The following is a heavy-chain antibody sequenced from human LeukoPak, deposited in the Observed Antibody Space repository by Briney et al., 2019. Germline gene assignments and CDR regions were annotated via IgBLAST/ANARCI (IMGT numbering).Heavy chain of an antibody. J-gene: IGHJ4*02. CDR1: GFTFSDYY. D-gene: IGHD3-22*01. V-gene: IGHV3-11*01. CDR3: AREYYYDSSGGPFDY. CDR2: ISSSGSTI. Sequence: GGSLRLSCAASGFTFSDYYMSWIRQAPGKGLEWVSYISSSGSTIYYADSVKGRFTISRDNAKNSLYLQMNGLRAEDTAVYYCAREYYYDSSGGPFDYWGQGTLVTVSS.